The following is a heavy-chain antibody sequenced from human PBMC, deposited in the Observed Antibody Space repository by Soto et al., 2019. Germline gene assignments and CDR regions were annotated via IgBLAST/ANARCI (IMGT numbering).Heavy chain of an antibody. Sequence: QVQLVQSGAEVKKPGASVKVSCKASGYTFTSYGISWVRQAPGQGLEWMGWISAYNGNTNYAQKLQGRVTMTTDTSTSTAYMELRSLGSDDTAVYYCARHYARDGYYDSSGGRDYWGQGTLVTVSS. CDR1: GYTFTSYG. CDR2: ISAYNGNT. CDR3: ARHYARDGYYDSSGGRDY. J-gene: IGHJ4*02. V-gene: IGHV1-18*01. D-gene: IGHD3-22*01.